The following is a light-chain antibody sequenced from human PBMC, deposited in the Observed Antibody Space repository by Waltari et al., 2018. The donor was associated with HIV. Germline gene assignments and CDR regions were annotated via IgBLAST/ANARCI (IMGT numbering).Light chain of an antibody. Sequence: QSVLTQPPSVSRAPGQRVTIPCTGSSSHIGAGFDVHWYQQLPGTAPKLLIYVNSKRPSVVPDRFSGSKSGTSASLAITGLQAGDEADYYCQSYDSSLSGSVFGGGTKLTVL. CDR2: VNS. J-gene: IGLJ3*02. CDR1: SSHIGAGFD. CDR3: QSYDSSLSGSV. V-gene: IGLV1-40*01.